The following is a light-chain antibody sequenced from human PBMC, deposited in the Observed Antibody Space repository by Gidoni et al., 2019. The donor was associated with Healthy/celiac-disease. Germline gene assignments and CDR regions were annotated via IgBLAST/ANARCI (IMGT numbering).Light chain of an antibody. CDR2: AAS. V-gene: IGKV1D-12*01. Sequence: DIQMTQYPSSVSAAVGERVTITCRASQGISSWLAWYQQKQGNAPKLLLYAASSLQSGVPSMFRCSVSGTDFTLTICCLQPEDFATYYCQQANSFPYTFGQGTKLEIK. J-gene: IGKJ2*01. CDR1: QGISSW. CDR3: QQANSFPYT.